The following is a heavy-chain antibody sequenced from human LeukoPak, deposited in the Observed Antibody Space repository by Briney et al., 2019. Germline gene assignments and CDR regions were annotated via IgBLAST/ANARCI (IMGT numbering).Heavy chain of an antibody. V-gene: IGHV4-30-4*01. D-gene: IGHD3-10*01. CDR3: ARVGFGELLIDY. CDR2: IYYSRST. J-gene: IGHJ4*02. Sequence: SQTLSLTCTVSGGSLSSGDYYWRWIRQPPGKGLEWIGYIYYSRSTYYNPSLKSRVTISVDTSKNQFSLKLSSVTAADTAVYYCARVGFGELLIDYWGQGTLVTVSS. CDR1: GGSLSSGDYY.